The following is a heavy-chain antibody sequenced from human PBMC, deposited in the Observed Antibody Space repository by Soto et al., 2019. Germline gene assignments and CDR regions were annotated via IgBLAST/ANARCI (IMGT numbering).Heavy chain of an antibody. CDR2: INAGNGNT. CDR1: GYTFTSYG. D-gene: IGHD6-19*01. CDR3: ARDGAVAGDLNFDY. V-gene: IGHV1-3*01. J-gene: IGHJ4*02. Sequence: QVQLVQSGAEVKKPGASVKVSCKASGYTFTSYGLHWVRQAPGQRLEWIGWINAGNGNTKYSQKFQGRVTITRDTSASRAYMELTSLRSEDTAVYYCARDGAVAGDLNFDYWGQGTLVTVSS.